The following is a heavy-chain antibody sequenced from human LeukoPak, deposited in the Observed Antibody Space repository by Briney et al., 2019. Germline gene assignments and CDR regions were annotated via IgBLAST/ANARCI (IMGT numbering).Heavy chain of an antibody. CDR1: GFTFSSYG. D-gene: IGHD3-9*01. CDR3: ARGLTGYYPTSY. CDR2: IRYDGSNK. J-gene: IGHJ4*02. V-gene: IGHV3-30*02. Sequence: GGSLRLSCAASGFTFSSYGMHWVRQAPGKGLEWVAFIRYDGSNKYYADSVKGRFTISRDNSKNTLYLQMNSLRAEDTAVYYCARGLTGYYPTSYWGQGTLVTVSS.